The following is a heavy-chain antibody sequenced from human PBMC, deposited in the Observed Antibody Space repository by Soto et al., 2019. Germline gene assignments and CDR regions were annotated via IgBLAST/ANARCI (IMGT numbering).Heavy chain of an antibody. Sequence: ASVKVSCKASGYTFTGNYMHWVRQAPGQGLEWIGWINPNNGGTNYAQKFQGRVTMTRDTSTSTAYMELSSLRFDDTAVYYCAAKPDFWSGLYYMDVWGKGTTVTVSS. J-gene: IGHJ6*03. CDR2: INPNNGGT. V-gene: IGHV1-2*02. CDR3: AAKPDFWSGLYYMDV. CDR1: GYTFTGNY. D-gene: IGHD3-3*01.